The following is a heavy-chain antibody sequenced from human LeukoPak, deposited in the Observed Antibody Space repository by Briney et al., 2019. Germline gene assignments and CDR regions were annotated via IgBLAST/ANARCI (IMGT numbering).Heavy chain of an antibody. CDR2: INPSGGST. Sequence: ASVKDPCKASGYTFTSYYMHWVRQAPGQGLEWMGIINPSGGSTSYAQKFQGRVTMTRDTSTSTVYMELSSLRSDDTAVYYCARGSGQQYYDFWSGQPYNWFDPWGQGTLVTVSS. D-gene: IGHD3-3*01. CDR1: GYTFTSYY. J-gene: IGHJ5*02. V-gene: IGHV1-46*01. CDR3: ARGSGQQYYDFWSGQPYNWFDP.